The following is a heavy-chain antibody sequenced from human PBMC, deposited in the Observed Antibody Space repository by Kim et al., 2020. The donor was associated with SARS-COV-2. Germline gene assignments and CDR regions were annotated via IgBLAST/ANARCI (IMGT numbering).Heavy chain of an antibody. CDR2: IYYSGST. CDR1: GGSISSYY. D-gene: IGHD2-21*01. Sequence: SETLSLTCTVSGGSISSYYWSWIRQPPGKGLEWIGYIYYSGSTNYNPSLKSRVTISVDTSKNQFSLKLSSVTAADTAVYYCARAGQRISIFDYWGQGTLVTVSS. V-gene: IGHV4-59*13. J-gene: IGHJ4*02. CDR3: ARAGQRISIFDY.